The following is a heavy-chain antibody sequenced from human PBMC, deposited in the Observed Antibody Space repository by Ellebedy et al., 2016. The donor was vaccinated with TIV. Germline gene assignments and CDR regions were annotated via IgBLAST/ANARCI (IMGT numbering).Heavy chain of an antibody. CDR3: ARDRNMLRGVVAY. CDR1: GGSISSSNYY. Sequence: MPSETLSLTCTVSGGSISSSNYYCGWIRQPPGKGLEWIGSNYYSGSTFYNPSLKSQVTISVDTSKNQFSLKLNSVTAADTAVYYCARDRNMLRGVVAYWGQGTLVTVSS. J-gene: IGHJ4*02. V-gene: IGHV4-39*07. CDR2: NYYSGST. D-gene: IGHD3-10*01.